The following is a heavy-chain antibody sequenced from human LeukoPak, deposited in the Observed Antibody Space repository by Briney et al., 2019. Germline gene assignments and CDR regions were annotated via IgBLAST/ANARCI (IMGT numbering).Heavy chain of an antibody. CDR2: INWNGGST. V-gene: IGHV3-20*04. Sequence: GGSPRLSCAASGFTFDDYGMSWVRQAPGKGLEWVSGINWNGGSTGYADSVKGRFTISRDNAKNSLYLQMNSLRAEDTALYYCARMPDVFYDSSGMLDYWGQGTLVTVSS. J-gene: IGHJ4*02. CDR3: ARMPDVFYDSSGMLDY. D-gene: IGHD3-22*01. CDR1: GFTFDDYG.